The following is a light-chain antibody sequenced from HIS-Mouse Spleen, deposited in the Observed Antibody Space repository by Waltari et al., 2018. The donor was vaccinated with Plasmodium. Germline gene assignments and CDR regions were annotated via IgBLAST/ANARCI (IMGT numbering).Light chain of an antibody. J-gene: IGKJ2*01. Sequence: DIQMTQSPSSLSASVGYSVTITCQASQDSSNYLNWYQQKPGKAPKLLIYDASNLETGVPSRFSGSGSGTDFTFTISSLQPEDIATYYCQQYDNLPYTFGQGTKLEIK. CDR1: QDSSNY. CDR2: DAS. V-gene: IGKV1-33*01. CDR3: QQYDNLPYT.